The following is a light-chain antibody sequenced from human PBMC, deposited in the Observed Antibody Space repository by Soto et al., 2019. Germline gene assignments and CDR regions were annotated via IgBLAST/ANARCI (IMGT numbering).Light chain of an antibody. CDR2: GPS. CDR3: QQRSDWHPIT. Sequence: EIVLTQSAGTLSLSPGERSTLSCRASQSVRSKLAWYHQKPVQAPRLLXYGPSTRATGIPASFSGSGSGTDFTLTISSLEPDDFAVYYCQQRSDWHPITFGQGTRLEIK. CDR1: QSVRSK. V-gene: IGKV3-11*01. J-gene: IGKJ5*01.